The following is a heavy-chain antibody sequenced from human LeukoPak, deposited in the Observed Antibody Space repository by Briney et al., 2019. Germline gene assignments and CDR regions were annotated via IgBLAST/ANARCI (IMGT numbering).Heavy chain of an antibody. J-gene: IGHJ4*02. CDR1: LFSISGYS. Sequence: GGALRHSRVVSLFSISGYSMNSVRQAPGKGREWVSYISSSGTTMHYADSVKGRFTISRDNAKNSLYLQMNSLRDEDTAVYYCVGSRQGSYFDYWDQGTLVTVSS. CDR3: VGSRQGSYFDY. V-gene: IGHV3-48*02. D-gene: IGHD6-13*01. CDR2: ISSSGTTM.